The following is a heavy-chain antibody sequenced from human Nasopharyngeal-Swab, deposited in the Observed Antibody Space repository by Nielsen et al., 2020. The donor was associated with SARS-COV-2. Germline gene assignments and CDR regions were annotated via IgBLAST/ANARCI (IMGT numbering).Heavy chain of an antibody. CDR1: GYTLTSYY. J-gene: IGHJ2*01. Sequence: ASVKVSCKASGYTLTSYYINWVRQATGKGLEWMGWMNPNSGNTGYAQKFQGRVTMTRNTSISTAYMELSSLRSEDTAVYYCARGGTSYYYDSSGYPNWYFDLWGRGTLVTVSS. CDR3: ARGGTSYYYDSSGYPNWYFDL. CDR2: MNPNSGNT. D-gene: IGHD3-22*01. V-gene: IGHV1-8*01.